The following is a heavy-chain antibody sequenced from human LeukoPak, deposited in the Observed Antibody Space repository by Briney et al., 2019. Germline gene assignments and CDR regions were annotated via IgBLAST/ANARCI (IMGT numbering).Heavy chain of an antibody. CDR1: GGSISSYY. D-gene: IGHD2-15*01. CDR2: IYYSGST. CDR3: ARGRSYFDY. J-gene: IGHJ4*02. V-gene: IGHV4-59*01. Sequence: PSENLSLTCTVSGGSISSYYWSWIRQPPGKGLEWIGYIYYSGSTNYNPSLKSRVTISVDTSKNQFSLKLSSVTAADTAVYYCARGRSYFDYWGQGTLVTVSS.